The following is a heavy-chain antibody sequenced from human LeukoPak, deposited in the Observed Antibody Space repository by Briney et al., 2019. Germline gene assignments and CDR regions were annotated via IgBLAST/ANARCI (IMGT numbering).Heavy chain of an antibody. CDR3: AKDLYSIGYCSSTSCYRPYYYGMDV. Sequence: GGSLRLSCAASGFTFSSYGMHWVRQAPGKGLEWVAVISYDGSNKYYADSVKGRFTISRDNSKNTLYLQMNSLRAEDTAVYYCAKDLYSIGYCSSTSCYRPYYYGMDVWGQGTTVTVSS. D-gene: IGHD2-2*01. CDR1: GFTFSSYG. V-gene: IGHV3-30*18. CDR2: ISYDGSNK. J-gene: IGHJ6*02.